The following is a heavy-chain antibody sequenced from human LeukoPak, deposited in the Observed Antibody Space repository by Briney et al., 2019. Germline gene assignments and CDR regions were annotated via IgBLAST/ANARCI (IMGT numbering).Heavy chain of an antibody. CDR3: ATFGFNWNLGY. CDR2: INSDGRDR. Sequence: GGSLRLSCAASGFTFSNYYVHWVRQPPGKGLVWVSRINSDGRDRGYVDSVKGRFTVSRDNAKNTVYLQMNSLRAEDTAVYYCATFGFNWNLGYWGQGTLVTVSS. CDR1: GFTFSNYY. V-gene: IGHV3-74*01. J-gene: IGHJ4*02. D-gene: IGHD1-20*01.